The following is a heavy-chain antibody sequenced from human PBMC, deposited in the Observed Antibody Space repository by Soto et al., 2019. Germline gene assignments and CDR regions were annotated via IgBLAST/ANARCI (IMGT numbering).Heavy chain of an antibody. J-gene: IGHJ5*02. D-gene: IGHD2-15*01. CDR1: GFTFSSYS. CDR3: ARDDCSGGSCYSYLAPNWFDP. CDR2: ISSSSSTI. Sequence: GGXLRLSCAASGFTFSSYSMNWVRQAPGKGLEWVSYISSSSSTIYYADSVKGRFTISRDNAKNSLYLQMNSLRAEDTAVYYCARDDCSGGSCYSYLAPNWFDPWGQGTLVTVSS. V-gene: IGHV3-48*01.